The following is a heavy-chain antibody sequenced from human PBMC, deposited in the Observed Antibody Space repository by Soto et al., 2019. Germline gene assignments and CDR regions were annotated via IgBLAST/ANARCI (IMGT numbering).Heavy chain of an antibody. Sequence: SETLSLTCTVSGGSISSGGYYWSWIRQHPGKRLEWIGYIFYSGSTYYNPSLKSRVTISVDTSKNQFSLKLSSVTAADTAVYYCARAPGDYFDYWGQGTLVTVSS. J-gene: IGHJ4*02. CDR3: ARAPGDYFDY. CDR2: IFYSGST. CDR1: GGSISSGGYY. V-gene: IGHV4-31*03.